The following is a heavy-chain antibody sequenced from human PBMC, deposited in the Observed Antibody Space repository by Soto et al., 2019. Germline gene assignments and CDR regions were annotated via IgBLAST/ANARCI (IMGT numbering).Heavy chain of an antibody. CDR2: ISGSGGST. J-gene: IGHJ4*02. V-gene: IGHV3-23*01. Sequence: EVQLLESGGGLVQPGGSLRLSCAASGFTFSSYAMSWVRQAPGKGLEWVSAISGSGGSTYYADSVKGRFTISRDNSKNTQNLQINSLKGEDTAVYYCAKTQQWLVPNRFVYWGQGTLVTVSS. CDR1: GFTFSSYA. CDR3: AKTQQWLVPNRFVY. D-gene: IGHD6-19*01.